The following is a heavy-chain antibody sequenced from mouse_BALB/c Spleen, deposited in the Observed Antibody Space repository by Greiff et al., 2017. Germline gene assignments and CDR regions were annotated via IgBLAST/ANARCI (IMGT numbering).Heavy chain of an antibody. V-gene: IGHV14-4*02. CDR1: GFNIKDTY. D-gene: IGHD1-1*01. CDR3: IGHYYGSSYFDY. Sequence: VQLQQSGAELVKPGASVKLSCTASGFNIKDTYMHWVKQRPEQGLEWIGWIDPENGDTEYAPKFQGKATMTADTSSNTAYLQLSSLTSEDTAVYYCIGHYYGSSYFDYWGQGTTLTVSS. J-gene: IGHJ2*01. CDR2: IDPENGDT.